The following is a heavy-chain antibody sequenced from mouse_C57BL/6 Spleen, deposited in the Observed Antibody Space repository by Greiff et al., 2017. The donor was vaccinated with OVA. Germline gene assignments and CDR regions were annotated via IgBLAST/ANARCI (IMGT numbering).Heavy chain of an antibody. CDR3: ARSALYYDYDGYYFDY. J-gene: IGHJ2*01. D-gene: IGHD2-4*01. V-gene: IGHV1-53*01. Sequence: QVQLKQPGTELVKPGASVKLSCKASGYTFTSYWMHWVKQRPGQGLEWIGNINPSNGGTNYNEKFKSKATLTVDKSSSTAYMQLSSLTSEDSAVYYCARSALYYDYDGYYFDYWGQGTTLTVSS. CDR2: INPSNGGT. CDR1: GYTFTSYW.